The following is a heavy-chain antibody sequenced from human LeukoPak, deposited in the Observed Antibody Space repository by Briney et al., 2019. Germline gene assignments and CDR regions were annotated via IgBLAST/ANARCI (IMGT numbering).Heavy chain of an antibody. CDR1: GGSFSGYY. V-gene: IGHV4-34*01. CDR2: INHSGST. Sequence: SGTLSLTCAVYGGSFSGYYWSWIRQPPGKGLEWIGEINHSGSTNYNPSLKSRVTISVDTSKNQFSLKLSSVTAADTAVYYCARGYGVVVVVAATSHAEYFQHWGQGTLVTVSS. J-gene: IGHJ1*01. D-gene: IGHD2-15*01. CDR3: ARGYGVVVVVAATSHAEYFQH.